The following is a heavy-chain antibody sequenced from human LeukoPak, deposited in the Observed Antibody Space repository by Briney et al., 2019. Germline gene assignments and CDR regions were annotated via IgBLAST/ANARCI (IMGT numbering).Heavy chain of an antibody. V-gene: IGHV4-59*01. D-gene: IGHD2/OR15-2a*01. CDR2: IYCSGST. CDR1: GGSISSYY. J-gene: IGHJ4*02. Sequence: SETLSLTCTVSGGSISSYYWSWIRQPPGKGLEWIGCIYCSGSTNYNPSLKSRITISVDTSNNQFSLKLSSVTAADTAVYYCARERLIAGSTVFDYWGQGTLVTVSS. CDR3: ARERLIAGSTVFDY.